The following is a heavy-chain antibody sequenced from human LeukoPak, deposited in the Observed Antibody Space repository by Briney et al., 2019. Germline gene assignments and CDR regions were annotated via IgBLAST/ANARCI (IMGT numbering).Heavy chain of an antibody. CDR3: ARNGYCSSTSCYREYSSSWDYYYYYYMDV. CDR1: GFTFSSYW. CDR2: INSDGSST. J-gene: IGHJ6*03. D-gene: IGHD2-2*03. V-gene: IGHV3-74*01. Sequence: HAGGSLRLSCAASGFTFSSYWMHWVRQAPGKGLVWVSRINSDGSSTIYADSVKGRFTISRDNAKNTLYLQMNSLRAEDTAVYYCARNGYCSSTSCYREYSSSWDYYYYYYMDVWGKGTTVTVSS.